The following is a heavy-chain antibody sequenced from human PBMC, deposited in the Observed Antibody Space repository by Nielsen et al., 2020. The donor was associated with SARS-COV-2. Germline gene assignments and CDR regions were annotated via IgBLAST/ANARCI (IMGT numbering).Heavy chain of an antibody. CDR3: ATDITGTSNWFDP. Sequence: ASVKVSCKVSGYTLTELSMHWVRQAPGKGLEWMGGFDPEDGETIYAQKFQGRVTMTEDTSTDTAYMELSSLRSEDTTVYYCATDITGTSNWFDPWGQGTLVTVSS. CDR2: FDPEDGET. V-gene: IGHV1-24*01. D-gene: IGHD1-7*01. J-gene: IGHJ5*02. CDR1: GYTLTELS.